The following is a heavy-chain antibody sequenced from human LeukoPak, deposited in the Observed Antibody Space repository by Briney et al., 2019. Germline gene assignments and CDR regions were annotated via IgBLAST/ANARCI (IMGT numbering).Heavy chain of an antibody. J-gene: IGHJ4*02. D-gene: IGHD2-15*01. CDR1: GYTFTSYD. Sequence: ASVKVSCKASGYTFTSYDINWVRQATGQGLEWMGWMNPNSGNTGYAQKFQGRVTMTRNTSISTAYMELSSLRSEDTAVYYCARPTEVCSGGNCYWRFDYWGQGTLVTVSS. CDR3: ARPTEVCSGGNCYWRFDY. CDR2: MNPNSGNT. V-gene: IGHV1-8*01.